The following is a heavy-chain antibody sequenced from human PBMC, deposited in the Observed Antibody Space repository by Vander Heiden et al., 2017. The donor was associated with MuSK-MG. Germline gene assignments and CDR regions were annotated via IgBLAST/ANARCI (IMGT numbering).Heavy chain of an antibody. D-gene: IGHD4-17*01. Sequence: QVQLQESGPGLVKPSDTLSLTCPVPGGSITSYYWSWIRQPPGKGLEWIGYIYYTGSIRYNPSLQSRVTISVDPSKNQFSLRLSSVTAADTAVYYCARLIYGDFAYSFDYWGQGTLVTVSS. CDR3: ARLIYGDFAYSFDY. CDR2: IYYTGSI. CDR1: GGSITSYY. V-gene: IGHV4-59*07. J-gene: IGHJ4*02.